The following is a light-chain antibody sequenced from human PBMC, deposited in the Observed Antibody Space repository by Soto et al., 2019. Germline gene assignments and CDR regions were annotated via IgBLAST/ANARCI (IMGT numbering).Light chain of an antibody. CDR3: NSYTDISTI. V-gene: IGLV2-14*01. CDR1: NSDVGGYDY. Sequence: QSALTQPASVSGSPGQSITISCTGTNSDVGGYDYVSWYQQHPGKAPKLIIYEVSYRPSGVSNRFSGSKSGNTASLTISGLQADDEADYYCNSYTDISTIFGGGTKLTVL. J-gene: IGLJ2*01. CDR2: EVS.